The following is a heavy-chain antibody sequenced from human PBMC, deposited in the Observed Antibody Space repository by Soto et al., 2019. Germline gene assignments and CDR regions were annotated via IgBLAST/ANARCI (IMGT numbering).Heavy chain of an antibody. V-gene: IGHV3-48*01. Sequence: HPGGSLRLSCAASGFTFSSYSMNWVRQAPGKGLEWVSYISSSSSTIYYADSVKGRFTISRDNAKNSLYLQMNSLRAEDTAVYYCAREAQIVGATNWFDPWGQGTLVTVSS. D-gene: IGHD1-26*01. J-gene: IGHJ5*02. CDR1: GFTFSSYS. CDR2: ISSSSSTI. CDR3: AREAQIVGATNWFDP.